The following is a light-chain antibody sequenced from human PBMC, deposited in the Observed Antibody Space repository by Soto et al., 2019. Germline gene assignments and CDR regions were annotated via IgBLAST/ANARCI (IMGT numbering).Light chain of an antibody. CDR3: QSYDSRLSGFVV. J-gene: IGLJ2*01. CDR2: GNS. V-gene: IGLV1-40*01. CDR1: SSNIGAGYD. Sequence: QSVLTQPPSVSGAPGQRVTISCTGSSSNIGAGYDVHWYQQLPGTAPKLLIYGNSNRPSGVPDRFSGSKSGTSASLAITVLQAEDEADYYCQSYDSRLSGFVVFGGGTKLTVL.